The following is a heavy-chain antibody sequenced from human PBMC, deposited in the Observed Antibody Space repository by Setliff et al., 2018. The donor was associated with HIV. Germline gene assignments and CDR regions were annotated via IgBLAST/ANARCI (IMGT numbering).Heavy chain of an antibody. CDR2: MSHSGSA. CDR1: GDSISSSNR. D-gene: IGHD5-12*01. CDR3: ARRRDGYNLIDY. V-gene: IGHV4-4*02. Sequence: LSLTCAVSGDSISSSNRWSWVRQPPGKGLEWIGEMSHSGSAAYNPSLRSRVTMSLDKSNNQFSLKLNSVTAADTAIYYCARRRDGYNLIDYWGQGTLVTVSS. J-gene: IGHJ4*02.